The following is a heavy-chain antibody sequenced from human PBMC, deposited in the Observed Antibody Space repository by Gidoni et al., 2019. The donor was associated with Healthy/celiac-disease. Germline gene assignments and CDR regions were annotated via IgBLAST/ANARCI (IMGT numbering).Heavy chain of an antibody. V-gene: IGHV3-23*01. CDR3: AKDATVTTWGAFDI. D-gene: IGHD4-17*01. CDR2: ISGSGGST. Sequence: EVQLLESGGGLVQPGGSLRIPSAASAFTFSSYAMSWVRQAPGKGLEWVSAISGSGGSTYYADSVKGRFTISRDNSKNTLYLQMNSLRAEDTAVYYCAKDATVTTWGAFDIWGQGTMVTVSS. J-gene: IGHJ3*02. CDR1: AFTFSSYA.